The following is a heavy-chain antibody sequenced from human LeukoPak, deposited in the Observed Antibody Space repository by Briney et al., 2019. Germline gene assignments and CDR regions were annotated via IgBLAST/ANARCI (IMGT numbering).Heavy chain of an antibody. V-gene: IGHV3-23*01. CDR2: IGDSGGNT. Sequence: GGSLRLSCAASGFPFNSNAMSWVRQAPGKGLEWVSSIGDSGGNTYYADSVKGRFTISRDNSKNTLYLQMNSLRAEDTAVYYCVKYRGFGDSYDSWGQGTLVTVSS. CDR3: VKYRGFGDSYDS. D-gene: IGHD3-10*01. J-gene: IGHJ4*02. CDR1: GFPFNSNA.